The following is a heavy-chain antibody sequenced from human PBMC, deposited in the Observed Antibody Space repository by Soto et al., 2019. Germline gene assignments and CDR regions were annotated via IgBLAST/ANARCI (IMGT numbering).Heavy chain of an antibody. D-gene: IGHD1-7*01. CDR3: ARQTDGMTPELMDV. V-gene: IGHV4-61*08. CDR1: GGSMKSGGYS. J-gene: IGHJ6*04. Sequence: PSETMDLTSTVSGGSMKSGGYSWSWIRQHPGKGLEWIGYVYYSGSTNYNPSLKSRVTISVDTSKNQFSLKLSSVTAADTAVYYCARQTDGMTPELMDVWGKGTTVTVSS. CDR2: VYYSGST.